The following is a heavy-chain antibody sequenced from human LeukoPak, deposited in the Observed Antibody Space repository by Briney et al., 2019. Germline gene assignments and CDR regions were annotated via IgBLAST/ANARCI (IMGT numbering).Heavy chain of an antibody. CDR2: TYYRSKWYN. Sequence: SQTLSLTCAISGDSVSSNSAAWNWIRQSPSRGLEWLGRTYYRSKWYNDYAVSVKSRITINPDTSKNQFSLQLNSVTPEDTAVYYCARGAIYSSGWPTDYYYYMDVWGKGTTVTVSS. J-gene: IGHJ6*03. CDR1: GDSVSSNSAA. V-gene: IGHV6-1*01. D-gene: IGHD6-19*01. CDR3: ARGAIYSSGWPTDYYYYMDV.